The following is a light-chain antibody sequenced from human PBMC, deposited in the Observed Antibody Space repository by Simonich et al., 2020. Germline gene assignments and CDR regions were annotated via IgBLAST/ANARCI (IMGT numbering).Light chain of an antibody. J-gene: IGKJ1*01. CDR2: GAS. Sequence: EIVMTQSPATLSVSPGERATLSCRASQSVSSNLTLYQQKPGQAPRLLIYGASTRATGIPARFSGSGSGKEFTLTISSMQSEDFAVYYCQQYNNWPWTFGQGTKVEIK. V-gene: IGKV3-15*01. CDR1: QSVSSN. CDR3: QQYNNWPWT.